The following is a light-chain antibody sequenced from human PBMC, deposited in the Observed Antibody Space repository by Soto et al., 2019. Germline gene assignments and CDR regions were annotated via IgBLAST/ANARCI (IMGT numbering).Light chain of an antibody. CDR3: CSYAGSYTPSYV. CDR2: DVS. Sequence: QSALTQPRSVSGSPGQSVTISCTGTSSDVGGYNYVSWYQQHPGKAPKLMIYDVSKRPSGVPERFSGSKSGNTASLTISGLQAEDEADYYCCSYAGSYTPSYVFGTGTKLTVL. CDR1: SSDVGGYNY. V-gene: IGLV2-11*01. J-gene: IGLJ1*01.